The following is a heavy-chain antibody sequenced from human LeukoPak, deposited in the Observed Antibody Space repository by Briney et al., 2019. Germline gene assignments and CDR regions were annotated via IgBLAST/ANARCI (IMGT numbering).Heavy chain of an antibody. CDR3: ARDRGYSSSSGFDY. Sequence: SGGSLRLSCAASGFTFSDYSMHWVRQAPGKGLNWVAFIRYDGNNKYYADSVKGRFTISRDNSENTLYLQMNSLRAEDTAVYYCARDRGYSSSSGFDYWGQGTLVTVSS. CDR1: GFTFSDYS. CDR2: IRYDGNNK. V-gene: IGHV3-30*02. J-gene: IGHJ4*02. D-gene: IGHD6-6*01.